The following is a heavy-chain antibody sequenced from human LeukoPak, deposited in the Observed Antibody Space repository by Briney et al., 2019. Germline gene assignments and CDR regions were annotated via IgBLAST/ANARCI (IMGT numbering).Heavy chain of an antibody. Sequence: GGSLRLSCAASGFTFSSYAMHWVRQAPGKGLEWVTVISYDASNKYYADSVKGRFTVSRDNSKNTLYLQMNSLRAEDTSVYYCARAYNSGWYGDFDYWGQGTLDSVSS. CDR3: ARAYNSGWYGDFDY. J-gene: IGHJ4*02. CDR2: ISYDASNK. D-gene: IGHD6-19*01. V-gene: IGHV3-30*04. CDR1: GFTFSSYA.